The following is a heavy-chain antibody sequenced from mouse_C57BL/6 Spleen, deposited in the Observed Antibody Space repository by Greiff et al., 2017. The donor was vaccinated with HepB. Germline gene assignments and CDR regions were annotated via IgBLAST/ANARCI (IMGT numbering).Heavy chain of an antibody. Sequence: EVKLQESGPGLVKPSQSLSLTCSVTGYSITSGYYWNWIRQFPGNKLEWMGYISYDGSNNYNPSLKNRISITRDTSKNQFFLKLNSVTTEDTATYYCAGGLFGYWYFDVWGTGTTVTVSS. J-gene: IGHJ1*03. CDR3: AGGLFGYWYFDV. CDR2: ISYDGSN. V-gene: IGHV3-6*01. D-gene: IGHD3-1*01. CDR1: GYSITSGYY.